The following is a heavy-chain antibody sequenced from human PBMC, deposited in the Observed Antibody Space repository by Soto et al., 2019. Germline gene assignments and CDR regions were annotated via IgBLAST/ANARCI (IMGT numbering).Heavy chain of an antibody. CDR3: ARESYDYIWGSYRSKPYYYFYMDV. J-gene: IGHJ6*03. V-gene: IGHV4-34*01. D-gene: IGHD3-16*02. Sequence: SETLSLTCAVYGGSFSGYYWSWIRQPPGKGLERIGEINHSGSTNYNPSLKSRVTISVDTSKNQFSLKLSSVTAADTAVYYCARESYDYIWGSYRSKPYYYFYMDVWGKGTAVT. CDR2: INHSGST. CDR1: GGSFSGYY.